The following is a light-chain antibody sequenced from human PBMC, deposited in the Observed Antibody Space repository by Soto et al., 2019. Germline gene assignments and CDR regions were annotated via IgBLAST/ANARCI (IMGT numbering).Light chain of an antibody. J-gene: IGKJ3*01. Sequence: IVLTHSPGTLSLSPGERATTTCTASRTITSLYLAWYRDKPGQAPRLLVYGTSTRATGIPERFSGSGSGTDFTLIIRKLEPEDFAVYYCAQFGGSPPRLTFGTGTNVDIK. V-gene: IGKV3-20*01. CDR3: AQFGGSPPRLT. CDR2: GTS. CDR1: RTITSLY.